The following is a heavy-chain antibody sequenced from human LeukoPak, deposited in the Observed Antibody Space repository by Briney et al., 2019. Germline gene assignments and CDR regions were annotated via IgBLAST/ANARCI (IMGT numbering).Heavy chain of an antibody. CDR2: ISYDGSEK. D-gene: IGHD2-15*01. CDR1: GFTFSTYA. Sequence: PGGSLRLSCAASGFTFSTYAMHWVRQAPGKGLEWVTIISYDGSEKYYADSVKGRFTISRDNSKSTLYLQMDSLRAEDTAVYYCAREKQSGRTPFDYWGQGSLVTVSS. CDR3: AREKQSGRTPFDY. J-gene: IGHJ4*02. V-gene: IGHV3-30*03.